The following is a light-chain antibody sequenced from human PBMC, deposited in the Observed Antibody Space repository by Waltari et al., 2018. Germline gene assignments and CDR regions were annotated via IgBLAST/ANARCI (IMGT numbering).Light chain of an antibody. CDR1: QSVLYLSNNENY. Sequence: DIVTTQSPDSLAVSLGERATLNCKSSQSVLYLSNNENYLAWYLQKPGHPPKLLMYWASTRESGVPDRFSGSGSGTDFTLTINSLQAEDVAVYYCQQYYSTPYTFGQGTKLEIK. V-gene: IGKV4-1*01. CDR3: QQYYSTPYT. CDR2: WAS. J-gene: IGKJ2*01.